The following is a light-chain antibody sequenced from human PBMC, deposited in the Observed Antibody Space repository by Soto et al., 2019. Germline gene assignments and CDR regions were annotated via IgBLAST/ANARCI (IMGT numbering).Light chain of an antibody. CDR3: QQYYSTPFT. CDR1: QSVLYTSMNKNY. CDR2: SAS. V-gene: IGKV4-1*01. Sequence: DIVMTQSPDSLAVSLGERATINCKSSQSVLYTSMNKNYLAWYQQKPGQPPKLLIYSASTRESGVPDRFSGSGPGTDFTLTISSLQAEDVAVYYCQQYYSTPFTFGPGTKVDI. J-gene: IGKJ3*01.